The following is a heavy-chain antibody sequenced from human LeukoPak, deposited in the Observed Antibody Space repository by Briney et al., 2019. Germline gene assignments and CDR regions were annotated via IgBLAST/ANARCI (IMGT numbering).Heavy chain of an antibody. CDR3: AKKLEWELYFDY. Sequence: GGSLRLSCAASGFTFSSYGMSWVRQAPGKGLEWVSAISGSGGSTYYADSVKGRFTISRDNSKNTLYLQMNSLRAEDTAVYYCAKKLEWELYFDYWGQGTLVTVSS. V-gene: IGHV3-23*01. J-gene: IGHJ4*02. D-gene: IGHD1-26*01. CDR1: GFTFSSYG. CDR2: ISGSGGST.